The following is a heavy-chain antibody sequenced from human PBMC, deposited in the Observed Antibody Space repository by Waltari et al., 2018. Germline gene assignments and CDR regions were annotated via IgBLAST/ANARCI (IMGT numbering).Heavy chain of an antibody. D-gene: IGHD6-6*01. CDR3: VRDRTTVAARPGDY. J-gene: IGHJ4*02. CDR2: VNPDTGDA. CDR1: GYIFINYY. V-gene: IGHV1-2*07. Sequence: QVVLVQSGAEVKKPGASVKVSCKASGYIFINYYLHWVRQAPGQGPDWMGWVNPDTGDANDANKVRGRVTMTWDTSSNTAVMDLSDLKSDDTAVYYCVRDRTTVAARPGDYWGQGTLVTVSS.